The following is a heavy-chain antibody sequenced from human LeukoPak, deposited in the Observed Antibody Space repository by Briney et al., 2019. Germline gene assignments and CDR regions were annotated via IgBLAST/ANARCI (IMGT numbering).Heavy chain of an antibody. J-gene: IGHJ6*03. CDR2: IRYDGSNK. D-gene: IGHD2-2*01. V-gene: IGHV3-30*02. CDR3: AKEIVVPAARENYYYYMDV. CDR1: GFTFSSYG. Sequence: GGSLRLSCAASGFTFSSYGMHWVRQAPGKGLEWVAFIRYDGSNKYYADSVKGRFTISRDNSKNTLYLQMNSLRAEDTAVYYCAKEIVVPAARENYYYYMDVWGKGTTVTVS.